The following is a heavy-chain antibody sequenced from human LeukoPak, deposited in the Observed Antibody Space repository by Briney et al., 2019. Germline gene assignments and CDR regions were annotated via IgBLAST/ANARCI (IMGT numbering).Heavy chain of an antibody. CDR1: GFTFSSYA. CDR3: ARDGGGFGELPFDY. CDR2: ISSDGSKK. V-gene: IGHV3-30*01. J-gene: IGHJ4*02. Sequence: GGSLRLSCAASGFTFSSYAMHWVRQAPGQGLEWVAVISSDGSKKYYAVSVKGRFTISRDNSKNTLYLQMNSLRAEDTAVYYCARDGGGFGELPFDYWGQGTLVTVSS. D-gene: IGHD3-10*01.